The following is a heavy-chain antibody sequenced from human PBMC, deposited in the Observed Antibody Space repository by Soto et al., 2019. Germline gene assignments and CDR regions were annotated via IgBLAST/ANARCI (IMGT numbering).Heavy chain of an antibody. CDR3: AREGYNYNGLDV. Sequence: QVQLQESGPGLVKPSQTLSLTCTVSGGSISSGDSYWSWISQHPGKGQEWIAYIYYSGSTAYNPALQSRLTISADTSKHQFPLKVNSLAAADTAVYYCAREGYNYNGLDVWGQGTTVTVSS. J-gene: IGHJ6*02. CDR1: GGSISSGDSY. V-gene: IGHV4-30-4*01. CDR2: IYYSGST.